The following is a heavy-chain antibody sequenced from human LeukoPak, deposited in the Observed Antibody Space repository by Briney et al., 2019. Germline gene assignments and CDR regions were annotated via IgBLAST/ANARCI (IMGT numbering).Heavy chain of an antibody. CDR1: GFSFSTYW. D-gene: IGHD6-13*01. CDR3: AKGGVQQLGRAGPDY. J-gene: IGHJ4*02. CDR2: ISYDGSNK. Sequence: QPGGSLRLSCAASGFSFSTYWMSWVRQAPGKGLEWVAVISYDGSNKYYADSVKGRFTISRDNSKNTLYLQMNSLRAEDTAVYYCAKGGVQQLGRAGPDYWGQGTLVTVSS. V-gene: IGHV3-30*18.